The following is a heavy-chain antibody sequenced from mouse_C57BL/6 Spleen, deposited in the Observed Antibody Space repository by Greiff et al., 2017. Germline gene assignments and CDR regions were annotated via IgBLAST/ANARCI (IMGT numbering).Heavy chain of an antibody. CDR1: GYAFSSYW. J-gene: IGHJ3*01. V-gene: IGHV1-80*01. CDR2: IYPGDGDT. D-gene: IGHD1-1*01. CDR3: AREGFYYYGSSSAWFAY. Sequence: QVQLQQSGAELVKPGASVKISCKASGYAFSSYWMNWVKQRPGKGLEWIGQIYPGDGDTNYNGKFKGKATLTADKSSSTAYMQLSSLTSEDSAVYFCAREGFYYYGSSSAWFAYWGQGTLVTVSA.